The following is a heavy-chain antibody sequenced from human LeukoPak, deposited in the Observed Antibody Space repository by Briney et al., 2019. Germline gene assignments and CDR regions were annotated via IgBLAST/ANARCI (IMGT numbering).Heavy chain of an antibody. CDR3: ASEYYYGSGSYDD. D-gene: IGHD3-10*01. Sequence: SETLSLTCAVYGGSFSGYYWSWIRQPPGKGLEWIGEINHSGSTNYNPSLKSRVTISVDTSKNQFSLKLSSVTAADTAVYYCASEYYYGSGSYDDWGQGTLVTVSS. J-gene: IGHJ4*02. V-gene: IGHV4-34*01. CDR1: GGSFSGYY. CDR2: INHSGST.